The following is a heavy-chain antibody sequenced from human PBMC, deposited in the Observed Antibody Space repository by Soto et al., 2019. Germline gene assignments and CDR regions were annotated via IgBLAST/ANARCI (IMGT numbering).Heavy chain of an antibody. CDR3: ARSIAVAANYYYGMDV. CDR1: GFTFRTHG. CDR2: IWYDGSKR. D-gene: IGHD6-19*01. Sequence: GGSLRLSCAASGFTFRTHGMHWVRQAPGKGLEWVAIIWYDGSKRYYADSLKGRFTVSRDNSKNTLFLQMNSLRAEDTAVYYCARSIAVAANYYYGMDVWGQGTTVTVSS. V-gene: IGHV3-33*01. J-gene: IGHJ6*02.